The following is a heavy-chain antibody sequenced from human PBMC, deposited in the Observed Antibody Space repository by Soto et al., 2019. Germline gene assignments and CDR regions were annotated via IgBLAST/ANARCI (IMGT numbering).Heavy chain of an antibody. CDR1: GLNISDYG. J-gene: IGHJ5*02. D-gene: IGHD6-13*01. CDR3: ARESAEGFLRFDP. Sequence: VQLAESGGTLVQPGRSLRLSCVASGLNISDYGMHWVRQAPGKGLEWVAVIWYDGSNKFYADSVKGRFTMSRDNSQNTAYLQMDSLRVEDAAVYYFARESAEGFLRFDPWGQGTQVAVSS. CDR2: IWYDGSNK. V-gene: IGHV3-33*01.